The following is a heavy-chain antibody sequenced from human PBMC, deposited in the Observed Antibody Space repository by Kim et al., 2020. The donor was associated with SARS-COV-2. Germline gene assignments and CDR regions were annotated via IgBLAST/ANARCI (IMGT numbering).Heavy chain of an antibody. CDR1: GFTFSSYA. Sequence: GGSLRPSCAASGFTFSSYAMSWVRQAPGKGLEWVSTIRGSGDSTYYADSVKGRFTISRDNSKNTLYLQMNSLRAEDTAIYFCHLDTAMVHGVFDYWGQGTLVTVSS. D-gene: IGHD5-18*01. V-gene: IGHV3-23*01. J-gene: IGHJ4*02. CDR2: IRGSGDST. CDR3: HLDTAMVHGVFDY.